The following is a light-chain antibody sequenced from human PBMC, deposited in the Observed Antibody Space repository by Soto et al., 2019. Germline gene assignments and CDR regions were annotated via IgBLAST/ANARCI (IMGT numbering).Light chain of an antibody. Sequence: DIQMTQSPSTLSASVGDRVTITCRASQSISSWLAWYQQKPGKAPKLLIYDASSLQSGVPSGFSGSGSGTEFTLTISRLQPDDFATYYCQHYNSYRMGITFGQGTRLEIK. J-gene: IGKJ5*01. CDR2: DAS. CDR3: QHYNSYRMGIT. CDR1: QSISSW. V-gene: IGKV1-5*01.